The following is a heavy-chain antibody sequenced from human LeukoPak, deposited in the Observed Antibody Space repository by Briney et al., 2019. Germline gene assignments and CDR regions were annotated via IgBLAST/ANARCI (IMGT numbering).Heavy chain of an antibody. V-gene: IGHV1-2*02. CDR1: GYTFTAYY. CDR2: INPNSGGT. J-gene: IGHJ6*02. CDR3: ARGETLYSGMDV. Sequence: ASVKVSCKASGYTFTAYYIHWVRQAPGQGLEWMGWINPNSGGTNYAQRFQDRVTMTRNTSTTTAYVELSRLRSDDTALFYCARGETLYSGMDVWGPGNTVTVSS.